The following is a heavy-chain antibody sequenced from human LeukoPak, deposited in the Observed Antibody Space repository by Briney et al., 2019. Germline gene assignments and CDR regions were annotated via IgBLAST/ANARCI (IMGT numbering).Heavy chain of an antibody. CDR3: ARGGASSLYYFDY. D-gene: IGHD6-6*01. Sequence: GGSLRLSCAASGFTFSNWMHWVRQAPGKGLVWVSRINSDGSSTTYADSVKGRFTISRDNAKNTLYLQMNSLRAEDTAVYYCARGGASSLYYFDYWGQGTLVTVSS. V-gene: IGHV3-74*01. CDR2: INSDGSST. J-gene: IGHJ4*02. CDR1: GFTFSNW.